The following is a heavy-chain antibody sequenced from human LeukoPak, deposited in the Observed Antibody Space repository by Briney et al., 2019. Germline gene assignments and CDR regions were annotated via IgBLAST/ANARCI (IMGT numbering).Heavy chain of an antibody. Sequence: SRTLSCAPSRFTVRSNYMRWLGQAAAKELDWVSGGSWTWGRLDYADSVKGRFPISRDHVKNSLHLQVNSLRARDMALYYCAKARHVEMATGDAFDIWGQGTMVTVSS. CDR2: GSWTWGRL. J-gene: IGHJ3*02. CDR3: AKARHVEMATGDAFDI. D-gene: IGHD5-24*01. CDR1: RFTVRSNY. V-gene: IGHV3-9*03.